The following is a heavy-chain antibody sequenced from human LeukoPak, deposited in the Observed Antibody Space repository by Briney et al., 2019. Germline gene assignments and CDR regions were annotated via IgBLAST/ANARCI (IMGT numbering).Heavy chain of an antibody. J-gene: IGHJ4*02. CDR3: AKDLYYYGSGSHDY. Sequence: GGSLRLSCAASGFTFSSYAMSWVRQAPGKGLEWVSATSGSGGSTYYADSMKGRFTISRDNSKNTLYLQMNSLRAEDTAVYYCAKDLYYYGSGSHDYWGQGTLVTVSS. CDR2: TSGSGGST. CDR1: GFTFSSYA. D-gene: IGHD3-10*01. V-gene: IGHV3-23*01.